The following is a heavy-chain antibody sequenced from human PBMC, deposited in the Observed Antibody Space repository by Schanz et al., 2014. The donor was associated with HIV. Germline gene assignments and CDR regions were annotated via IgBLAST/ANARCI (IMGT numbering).Heavy chain of an antibody. D-gene: IGHD2-21*02. Sequence: EVQLVESGGGLVQPGGSLRLSCAASGFTFSNFWMHWVRQAPGKGLVWVSRINNDGSNTLYADSVKGRFTISRDNAKNTLHLQMNSLRVEDTAVYFCARGLVTWGQGTLVTVSS. CDR3: ARGLVT. V-gene: IGHV3-74*01. J-gene: IGHJ4*02. CDR2: INNDGSNT. CDR1: GFTFSNFW.